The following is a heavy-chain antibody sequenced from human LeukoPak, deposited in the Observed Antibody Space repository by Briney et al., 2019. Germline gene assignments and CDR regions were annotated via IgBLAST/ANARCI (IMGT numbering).Heavy chain of an antibody. CDR3: ATVDTAMVTGSYFDY. V-gene: IGHV3-30-3*01. J-gene: IGHJ4*02. CDR1: GFTFSSYA. Sequence: PGGSLRLSCAASGFTFSSYAMHWVRQAPGKGLGWVAVISYDGSNKYYADSVKGRFTISRDNSKNTLYLQMNSLRAEDTAVYYCATVDTAMVTGSYFDYWGQGTLVTVSS. CDR2: ISYDGSNK. D-gene: IGHD5-18*01.